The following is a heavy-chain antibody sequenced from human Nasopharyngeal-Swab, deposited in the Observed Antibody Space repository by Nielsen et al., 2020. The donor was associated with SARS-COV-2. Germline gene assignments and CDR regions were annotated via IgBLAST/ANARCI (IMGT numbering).Heavy chain of an antibody. CDR3: ARDGTGTTRKNGWFDP. Sequence: GGSLRLSCAASGFTVSSNYMSWVRQAPGKGLEWVSVIYSGGSTYYADSVKGRFTISRDNSKNTLYLQMNGLRAEDTAVYYCARDGTGTTRKNGWFDPWGQGTLVTVSS. CDR1: GFTVSSNY. CDR2: IYSGGST. J-gene: IGHJ5*02. V-gene: IGHV3-66*01. D-gene: IGHD1-1*01.